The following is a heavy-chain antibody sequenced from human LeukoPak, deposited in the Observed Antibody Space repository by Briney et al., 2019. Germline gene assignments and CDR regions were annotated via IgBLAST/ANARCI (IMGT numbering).Heavy chain of an antibody. D-gene: IGHD3-3*01. CDR2: SYTSGST. V-gene: IGHV4-4*07. Sequence: PETLSLTCSVSGGSISSYYWSWIRQPARKGLEWIGRSYTSGSTNSNPSLKSRVTMSVDTSKNQFSLKLSSVTAADTAVYYCAGNIPKAGLRFLALDYWGQGTLVTVSS. CDR3: AGNIPKAGLRFLALDY. CDR1: GGSISSYY. J-gene: IGHJ4*02.